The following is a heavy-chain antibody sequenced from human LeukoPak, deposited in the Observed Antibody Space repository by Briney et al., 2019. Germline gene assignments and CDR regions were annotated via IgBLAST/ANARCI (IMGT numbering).Heavy chain of an antibody. CDR3: ARDLSSTSNREFDY. Sequence: ASVKVSCKVSGYTFTDYFIHWLRQAPGQGPEWMGRMNGNSGVTMYAQTLQDRVTMTRDTSISTAYMELSRLTSDDTAVYYCARDLSSTSNREFDYWGQGTLVTVSS. D-gene: IGHD1-14*01. CDR1: GYTFTDYF. CDR2: MNGNSGVT. J-gene: IGHJ4*02. V-gene: IGHV1-2*06.